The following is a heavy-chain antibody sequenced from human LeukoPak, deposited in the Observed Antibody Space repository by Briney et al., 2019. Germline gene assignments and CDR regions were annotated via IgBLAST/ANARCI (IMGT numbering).Heavy chain of an antibody. V-gene: IGHV3-53*04. CDR3: ASDSRVVVVVAATHYYYYYGMDV. Sequence: PGGSLRLSCAASGFTFSSYAMSWVRQAPGKGLEWVSVIYSGGSTYYADSVKGRFTISRHNSKNTLYLQMNSLRAEDTAVYYCASDSRVVVVVAATHYYYYYGMDVWGQGTTVTVSS. CDR1: GFTFSSYA. J-gene: IGHJ6*02. D-gene: IGHD2-15*01. CDR2: IYSGGST.